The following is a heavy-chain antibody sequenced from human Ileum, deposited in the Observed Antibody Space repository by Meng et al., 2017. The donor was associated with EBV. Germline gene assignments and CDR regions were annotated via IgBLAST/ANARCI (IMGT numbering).Heavy chain of an antibody. V-gene: IGHV4-4*02. Sequence: VRLQGSGPGLVKPSETLSLTCAVSGGSISRSDWWSWVRQPPGKGLEWIGETSHSGSTNYNPSLKSRVTISVDKNQFSLKLSSVTAADTAVYYCARGFYTYGSSCFDYWGQGTLVTVSS. J-gene: IGHJ4*02. D-gene: IGHD6-13*01. CDR2: TSHSGST. CDR1: GGSISRSDW. CDR3: ARGFYTYGSSCFDY.